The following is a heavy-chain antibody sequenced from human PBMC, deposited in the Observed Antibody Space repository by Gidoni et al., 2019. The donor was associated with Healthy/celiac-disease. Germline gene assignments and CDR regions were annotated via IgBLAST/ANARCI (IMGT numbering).Heavy chain of an antibody. CDR2: INHSGRT. CDR1: GASSSGYY. V-gene: IGHV4-34*01. J-gene: IGHJ6*02. CDR3: ARGHGAVARHSPPNYYYYGMDV. D-gene: IGHD6-19*01. Sequence: QVQLQQWRAGLLQLSETLSLTCAVYGASSSGYYWSWIRQPPGKGLEWIGEINHSGRTNDNPSLKRRVTISVDTSKSQFSLKLSSVTAAETAVYYCARGHGAVARHSPPNYYYYGMDVWGQGTTVTVSS.